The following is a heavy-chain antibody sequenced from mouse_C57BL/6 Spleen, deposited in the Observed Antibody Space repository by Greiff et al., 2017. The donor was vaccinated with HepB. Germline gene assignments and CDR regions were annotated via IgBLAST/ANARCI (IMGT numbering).Heavy chain of an antibody. CDR3: ARSVVYYDYDEVDY. Sequence: QVQLKESGAELMKPGASVKLSCKATGYTFTGYWIEGVKQRPGHGLEWIGEILPGSGSTNYNEKFKGKATFTADTSSNPAYMQLSSLTTEDAAIYYCARSVVYYDYDEVDYWGQGTTLTVSS. CDR1: GYTFTGYW. J-gene: IGHJ2*01. V-gene: IGHV1-9*01. D-gene: IGHD2-4*01. CDR2: ILPGSGST.